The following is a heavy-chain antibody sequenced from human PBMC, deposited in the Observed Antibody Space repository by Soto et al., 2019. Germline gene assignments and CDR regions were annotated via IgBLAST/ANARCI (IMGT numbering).Heavy chain of an antibody. J-gene: IGHJ6*03. CDR3: ASQSSSWEYYYYYYMDV. V-gene: IGHV4-39*01. Sequence: SETLSLTCTVSGGSISSSSYYWGWIRQPPGKGLEWIGSIYYSGSTYYNPSLKSRVTISVDTSKNQFSLKLSSVTAADTAVYYCASQSSSWEYYYYYYMDVWGKGTTVTVSS. D-gene: IGHD6-13*01. CDR1: GGSISSSSYY. CDR2: IYYSGST.